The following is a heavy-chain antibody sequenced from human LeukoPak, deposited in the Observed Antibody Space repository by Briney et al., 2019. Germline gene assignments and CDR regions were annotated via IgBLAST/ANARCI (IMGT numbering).Heavy chain of an antibody. D-gene: IGHD2-2*01. CDR2: ISGSGGNT. CDR1: GFTFSSYA. CDR3: AKDCSSMSCYSFDY. Sequence: QTGGSLRLSCAASGFTFSSYAMSWVRQAPGKGREWVSGISGSGGNTYYADSVKGRFTISRDRSKNTLYLQMNSLRAEDTAVYYCAKDCSSMSCYSFDYWGQGTLVTVSS. V-gene: IGHV3-23*01. J-gene: IGHJ4*02.